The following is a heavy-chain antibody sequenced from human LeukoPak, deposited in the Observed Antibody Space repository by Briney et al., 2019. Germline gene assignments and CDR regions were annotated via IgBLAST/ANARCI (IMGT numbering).Heavy chain of an antibody. CDR3: ARGSPSDFWSGYAHSLDY. Sequence: SETLSLTCTVSGGSISSSSYYWGWIRQPPGKGLEWIGSINYSGTTYYNPSLKSRVTISVDTSKEQFSLKLNSVTGADTAVYYCARGSPSDFWSGYAHSLDYWGQGTLVTVSS. CDR1: GGSISSSSYY. V-gene: IGHV4-39*07. J-gene: IGHJ4*02. CDR2: INYSGTT. D-gene: IGHD3-3*01.